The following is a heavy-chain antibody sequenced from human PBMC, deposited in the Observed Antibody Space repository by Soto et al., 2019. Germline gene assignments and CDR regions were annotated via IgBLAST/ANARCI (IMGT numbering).Heavy chain of an antibody. CDR1: GFIFSSYP. V-gene: IGHV3-30-3*01. J-gene: IGHJ5*02. CDR2: ISDDGNTK. CDR3: PRADVTVTLSVFDP. D-gene: IGHD4-17*01. Sequence: QVRLVESGGGVVQPGRSLRLSCAASGFIFSSYPMHWVRQAPGKGLEWVALISDDGNTKYYADSVKGRFTISRDKSKNTLYLQMSSLSAEDTAVYYCPRADVTVTLSVFDPWGQGTLVTVSS.